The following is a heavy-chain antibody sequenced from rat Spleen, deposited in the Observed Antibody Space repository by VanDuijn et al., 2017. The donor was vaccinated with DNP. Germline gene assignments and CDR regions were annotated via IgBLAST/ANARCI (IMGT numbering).Heavy chain of an antibody. D-gene: IGHD1-6*01. CDR1: GFTFSDYN. CDR3: ARHVYYGFH. CDR2: ISYDGSST. V-gene: IGHV5-7*01. J-gene: IGHJ2*01. Sequence: EVQLVESGGGLVQPGRSLKLSCAASGFTFSDYNMAWVRQAPKKGLEWVATISYDGSSTYYRDSVKGRFTISRDNAKSTLYLQMDSLRSEDTATYYCARHVYYGFHWGQGVMVTVSS.